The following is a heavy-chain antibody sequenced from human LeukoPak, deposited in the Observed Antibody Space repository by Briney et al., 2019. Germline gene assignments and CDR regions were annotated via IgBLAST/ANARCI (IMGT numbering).Heavy chain of an antibody. V-gene: IGHV3-7*01. D-gene: IGHD3-3*01. Sequence: GGSLRLSCAASGFTFSSYWMSWVRQPPGKGLEWVANIKQDGSERYYVDSVKGRFTISRDNARKSVYLQMNSLRGEDTAVYYCATDGGPFDDWAQGTLVTVSS. CDR2: IKQDGSER. CDR3: ATDGGPFDD. CDR1: GFTFSSYW. J-gene: IGHJ4*02.